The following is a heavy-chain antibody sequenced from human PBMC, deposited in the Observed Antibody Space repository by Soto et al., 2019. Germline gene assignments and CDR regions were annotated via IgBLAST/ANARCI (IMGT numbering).Heavy chain of an antibody. J-gene: IGHJ5*02. V-gene: IGHV4-39*01. CDR1: GGSIKNTGAN. Sequence: QLQLQESGPGLVKPSETLSLTCTVSGGSIKNTGANWGWVRQPPGKGLEWIGIVYYTGTTYYNPSLQSRVTISIDTSKNHYSLSVNSVAAADTAVYYCATHTSGSRNGPHTWGQGTLVTVSS. D-gene: IGHD1-26*01. CDR2: VYYTGTT. CDR3: ATHTSGSRNGPHT.